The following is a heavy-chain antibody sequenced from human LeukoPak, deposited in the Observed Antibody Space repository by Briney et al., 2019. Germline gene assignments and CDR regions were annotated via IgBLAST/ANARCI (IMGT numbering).Heavy chain of an antibody. Sequence: GGSVRLSCSASGFTISTYGMSWVRQAPGKGLEWVSSISGGTTYYADSVKGRFTISRDNAKNSLYLQMNSLRAEDTAVYYCAGPRAGITMVRGVLPNWGQGTLVTVSS. J-gene: IGHJ4*02. V-gene: IGHV3-21*01. D-gene: IGHD3-10*01. CDR1: GFTISTYG. CDR2: ISGGTT. CDR3: AGPRAGITMVRGVLPN.